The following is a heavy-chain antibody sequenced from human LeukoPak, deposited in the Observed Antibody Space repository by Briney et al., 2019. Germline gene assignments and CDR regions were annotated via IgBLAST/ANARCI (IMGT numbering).Heavy chain of an antibody. Sequence: SETLSLTCTVSGGSISSSSYYWGWIRQPPGKGLEWIGSIYYSGSTYYSPSLESRVTMSVDTSKNQFSLKLSSVTAADTAVYYCASSSGWFDYWGQGTLVTVSS. V-gene: IGHV4-39*07. J-gene: IGHJ4*02. CDR1: GGSISSSSYY. D-gene: IGHD6-19*01. CDR2: IYYSGST. CDR3: ASSSGWFDY.